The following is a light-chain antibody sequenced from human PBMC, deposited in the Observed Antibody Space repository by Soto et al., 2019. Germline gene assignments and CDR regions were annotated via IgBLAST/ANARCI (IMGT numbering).Light chain of an antibody. J-gene: IGKJ2*01. Sequence: DIQMTQSPSSLSASVGDRVTITCRASQNIIFYLNWYQQKPGKAPKLLIYSASTLHSGVPSRFSGSGSGTDFALTISSLQPEDFATYYCQQLKTYPYTFGQGTRLDIK. V-gene: IGKV1-39*01. CDR3: QQLKTYPYT. CDR1: QNIIFY. CDR2: SAS.